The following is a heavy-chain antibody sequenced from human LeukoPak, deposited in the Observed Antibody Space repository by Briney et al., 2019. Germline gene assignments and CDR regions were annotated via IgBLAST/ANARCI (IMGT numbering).Heavy chain of an antibody. J-gene: IGHJ3*02. CDR1: GGSFSGYY. CDR2: INHSGST. Sequence: SETLSLTCAVYGGSFSGYYWSWIRQPPGKGLEWIGEINHSGSTNYNPSLKSRVTISVDTSKNQFSLKLSSVTAADTAVYYCETYYYDSSGYGASGAFDIWGQGTMVTVSS. D-gene: IGHD3-22*01. V-gene: IGHV4-34*01. CDR3: ETYYYDSSGYGASGAFDI.